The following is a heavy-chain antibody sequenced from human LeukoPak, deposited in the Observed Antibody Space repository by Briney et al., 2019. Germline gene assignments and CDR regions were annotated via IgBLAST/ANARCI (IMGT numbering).Heavy chain of an antibody. CDR1: GFTFSSYS. V-gene: IGHV3-21*01. CDR3: ARDYYSSSWYEHNWFDP. D-gene: IGHD6-13*01. Sequence: GGSLRLSCAASGFTFSSYSMNWLRQAPGKGLEWVSSISSSSSYIYYADSVKGRFTISRDNAKNSLYLQMNSLRAEDTAVYYCARDYYSSSWYEHNWFDPWGRGTLVTVSS. J-gene: IGHJ5*02. CDR2: ISSSSSYI.